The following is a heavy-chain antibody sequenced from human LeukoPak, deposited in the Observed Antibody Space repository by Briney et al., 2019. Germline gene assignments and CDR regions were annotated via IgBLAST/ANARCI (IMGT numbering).Heavy chain of an antibody. J-gene: IGHJ4*02. CDR2: INSDGSST. V-gene: IGHV3-74*01. Sequence: GGSLRLSCAASGFTFSSYWMHWVRQAPGKGLVWVSRINSDGSSTSYADSVKGRFTISRDNAKNTLYLQMNSLGAEDTAVYYCAAPPPRSYYYDSSGQLDYWGQGTLVTVSS. CDR1: GFTFSSYW. D-gene: IGHD3-22*01. CDR3: AAPPPRSYYYDSSGQLDY.